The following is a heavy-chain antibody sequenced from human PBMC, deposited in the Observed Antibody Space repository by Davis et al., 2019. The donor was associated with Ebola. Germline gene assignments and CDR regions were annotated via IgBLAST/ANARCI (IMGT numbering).Heavy chain of an antibody. D-gene: IGHD3-3*01. V-gene: IGHV4-59*01. J-gene: IGHJ5*02. CDR3: AMRITIFEGNWFDP. CDR2: IYYSGST. CDR1: GGSISSYY. Sequence: PSETLSLTCTVSGGSISSYYWSWIRQPPGKGLEWIGYIYYSGSTNYNPSLKSRVTISVDTSKNQFSLKLSSVTAADTAVYYCAMRITIFEGNWFDPWGQGTLVTVSS.